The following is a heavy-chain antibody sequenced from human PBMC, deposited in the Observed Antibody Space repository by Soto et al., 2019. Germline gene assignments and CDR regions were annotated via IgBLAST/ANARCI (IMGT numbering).Heavy chain of an antibody. D-gene: IGHD1-7*01. V-gene: IGHV3-23*01. Sequence: GGSLRLSCAASGFTFSTYALSWVRQAPGKGLEWVSAISANGQGIYYADSVRGRFTISRDNSKNTIFLHMDSLRAEDTAVYYCAKDRNYPRDQFHYWGQGTLVTGSS. CDR2: ISANGQGI. J-gene: IGHJ4*02. CDR3: AKDRNYPRDQFHY. CDR1: GFTFSTYA.